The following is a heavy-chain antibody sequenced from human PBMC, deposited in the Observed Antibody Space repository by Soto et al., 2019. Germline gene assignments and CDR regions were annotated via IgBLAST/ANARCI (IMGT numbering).Heavy chain of an antibody. CDR3: VTSLWFATQPEI. CDR1: GGSFSGYY. Sequence: QVQLQQWGAGLLKPSETLSLTCAVYGGSFSGYYWTWFRQPPGKGLEWIGEISPSGTTKYIPSLKSRVTISADTSKNQFSLKVTSVTAADTAVYYCVTSLWFATQPEIWGQGALVTVSS. CDR2: ISPSGTT. D-gene: IGHD3-10*01. V-gene: IGHV4-34*01. J-gene: IGHJ4*02.